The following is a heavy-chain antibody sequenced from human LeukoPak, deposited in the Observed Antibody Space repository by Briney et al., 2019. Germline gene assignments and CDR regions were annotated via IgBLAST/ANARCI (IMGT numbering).Heavy chain of an antibody. V-gene: IGHV3-23*01. CDR3: AGHSSGWYEEK. D-gene: IGHD6-19*01. J-gene: IGHJ4*02. CDR2: ISGSGGST. Sequence: AGSLTLSCAASGFTCSSYAMSWVRQAPGKGLEGVSAISGSGGSTYYADSVKGPVTISRDNSKNTLYLQMNSLRAEDTAVYYCAGHSSGWYEEKWGQGTLVTVSS. CDR1: GFTCSSYA.